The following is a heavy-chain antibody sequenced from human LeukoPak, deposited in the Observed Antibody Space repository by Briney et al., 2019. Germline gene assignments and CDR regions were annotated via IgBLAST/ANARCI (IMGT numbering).Heavy chain of an antibody. CDR3: ARVDGGSCYFDY. V-gene: IGHV4-34*01. CDR2: INHSGST. Sequence: PSETLSLTCAVYGGSFSGYYWSWIRQPPGKGLEWIGEINHSGSTNYNPSLKSRVTISVDTSKNQFSLKLSSVTAADTAVYYCARVDGGSCYFDYWGQGTLVTVSS. D-gene: IGHD2-15*01. CDR1: GGSFSGYY. J-gene: IGHJ4*02.